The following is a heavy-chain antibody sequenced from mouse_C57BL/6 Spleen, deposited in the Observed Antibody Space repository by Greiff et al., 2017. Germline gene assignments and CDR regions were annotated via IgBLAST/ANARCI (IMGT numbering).Heavy chain of an antibody. CDR3: ARDGYDTVLSAMDY. CDR1: GFTFSSYA. Sequence: EVQVVESGGGLVKPGGSLKLSCAASGFTFSSYAMSWVRQTPEKRLEWVATISDGGSYTYYPDNVKGRFTISRDNDKNNLYLQMSHLKSEDTAMYYCARDGYDTVLSAMDYWGQGTSVTVSS. CDR2: ISDGGSYT. D-gene: IGHD2-14*01. J-gene: IGHJ4*01. V-gene: IGHV5-4*01.